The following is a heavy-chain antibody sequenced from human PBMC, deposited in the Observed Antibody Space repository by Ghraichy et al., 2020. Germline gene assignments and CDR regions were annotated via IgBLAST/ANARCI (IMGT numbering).Heavy chain of an antibody. D-gene: IGHD1-26*01. Sequence: ASVKVSCKASGYTFTGYYMHWVRQAPGQGLEWMGRINPNSGGTNYAQKFQGRVTMTRDTSISTAYMELSRLRSDDTAVYYCARVEYSGSYWPLDYWGQGTLVTVSS. CDR1: GYTFTGYY. V-gene: IGHV1-2*06. CDR2: INPNSGGT. CDR3: ARVEYSGSYWPLDY. J-gene: IGHJ4*02.